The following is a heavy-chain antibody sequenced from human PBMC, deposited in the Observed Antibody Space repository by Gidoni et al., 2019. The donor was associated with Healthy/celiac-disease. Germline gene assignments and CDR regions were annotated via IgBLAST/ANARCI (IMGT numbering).Heavy chain of an antibody. CDR2: ISANNGNT. D-gene: IGHD2-2*01. V-gene: IGHV1-18*01. J-gene: IGHJ4*02. Sequence: QVQLVQSGAEVKKPGASVKVSCKASGYTFTSYGISWVRQAPGQGLEWMGWISANNGNTNYAQKLQGRVTMTTDTSTSTGYMELRSLRSDDTAVYYCAISYCSSTSCWFEGAGTVNPLDYWGQGTLVTVSS. CDR3: AISYCSSTSCWFEGAGTVNPLDY. CDR1: GYTFTSYG.